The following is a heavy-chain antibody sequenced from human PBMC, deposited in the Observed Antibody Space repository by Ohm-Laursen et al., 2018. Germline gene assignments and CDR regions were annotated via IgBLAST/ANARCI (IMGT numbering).Heavy chain of an antibody. CDR1: GFTFSDYY. CDR3: ASSPRGSAFDY. V-gene: IGHV3-11*06. Sequence: SLRLSCAASGFTFSDYYMSWIRQAPGKGLEWVSSIGRNTDYIYHADSVKGRFTISRDNAKNSLYLQMNNLRAEDTAVYYCASSPRGSAFDYWGQGTLVTVSS. CDR2: IGRNTDYI. J-gene: IGHJ4*02. D-gene: IGHD1-26*01.